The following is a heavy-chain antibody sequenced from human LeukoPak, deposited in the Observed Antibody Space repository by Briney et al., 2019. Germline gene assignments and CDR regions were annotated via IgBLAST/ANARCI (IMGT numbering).Heavy chain of an antibody. CDR1: GGTFSSYA. CDR2: IIPIFGTA. CDR3: ARGDRYYYDSSGYYYGYYFDY. D-gene: IGHD3-22*01. Sequence: VKLSCNASGGTFSSYAISWVRQAPGQGLEWMGGIIPIFGTANYAQKFQGRVTITADESTSTAYRELSSLRSEDTAVYYCARGDRYYYDSSGYYYGYYFDYWGQETLVTVSS. J-gene: IGHJ4*02. V-gene: IGHV1-69*01.